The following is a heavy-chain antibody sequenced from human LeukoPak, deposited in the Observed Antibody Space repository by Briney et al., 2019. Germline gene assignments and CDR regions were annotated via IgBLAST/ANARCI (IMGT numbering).Heavy chain of an antibody. CDR3: ARDGYYDILTGYSEEGYFDY. D-gene: IGHD3-9*01. Sequence: PGGSLRLSCAAPGIPFSSFGMHWLRQAPGKGLEWVAFIWYDGSNKYYADSVKGRFTISRDNSKNTLYLQMNSLRAEDTAVYYCARDGYYDILTGYSEEGYFDYWGQGTLVTVSS. V-gene: IGHV3-30*02. J-gene: IGHJ4*02. CDR2: IWYDGSNK. CDR1: GIPFSSFG.